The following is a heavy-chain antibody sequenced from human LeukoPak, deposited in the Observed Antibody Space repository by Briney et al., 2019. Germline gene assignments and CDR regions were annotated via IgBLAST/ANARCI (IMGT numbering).Heavy chain of an antibody. Sequence: PGGSLRLSCAASRLTFSSYWMHSVRQAPAKGLVLVSRINSDGSSTSYADSVKGRFTISRDNAKNTLYLQMNSLRAEDTAVYYCARENSGWYGAFDIWGQGTMVTVSS. CDR1: RLTFSSYW. D-gene: IGHD6-13*01. CDR3: ARENSGWYGAFDI. J-gene: IGHJ3*02. CDR2: INSDGSST. V-gene: IGHV3-74*01.